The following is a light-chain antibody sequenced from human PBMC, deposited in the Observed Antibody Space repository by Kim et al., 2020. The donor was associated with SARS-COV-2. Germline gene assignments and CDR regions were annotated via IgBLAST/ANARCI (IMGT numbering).Light chain of an antibody. CDR1: QSVSSSY. J-gene: IGKJ3*01. V-gene: IGKV3-20*01. CDR3: QQYGSSPL. CDR2: GAS. Sequence: LSPGERATLACRASQSVSSSYLAWYQQKPGQAPRHLSYGASSRATGIPDRFSGSGSGTDFTLTISRLEPEEFAVYYCQQYGSSPLFGPGTKVDIK.